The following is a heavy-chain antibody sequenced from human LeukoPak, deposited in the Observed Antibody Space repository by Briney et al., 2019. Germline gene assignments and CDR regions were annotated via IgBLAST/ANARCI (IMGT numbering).Heavy chain of an antibody. CDR1: GFSFSSYW. CDR2: IHSDGSST. V-gene: IGHV3-74*01. D-gene: IGHD6-19*01. Sequence: GGSLRLSCAASGFSFSSYWMHWVRQAPGKGLVWVSCIHSDGSSTAYADSVKGRFTIPRDGAKNTLYLQMNSLRAEDTVVYYCIAGSGWTEYWGQGT. CDR3: IAGSGWTEY. J-gene: IGHJ4*02.